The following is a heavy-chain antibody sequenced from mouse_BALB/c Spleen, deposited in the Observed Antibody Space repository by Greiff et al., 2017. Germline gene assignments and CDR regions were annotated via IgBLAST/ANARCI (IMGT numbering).Heavy chain of an antibody. D-gene: IGHD2-3*01. CDR2: IDPANGNT. V-gene: IGHV14-3*02. CDR3: ARNDGYYVGEWIYYAMDY. Sequence: DVQLVESGAELVKPGASVKLSCTASGFNIKDTYMHWVKQRPEQGLEWIGRIDPANGNTKYDPKFQGKATITADTSSNTAYLQLSSLTSEDTAVYYCARNDGYYVGEWIYYAMDYWGQGTSVTVSS. J-gene: IGHJ4*01. CDR1: GFNIKDTY.